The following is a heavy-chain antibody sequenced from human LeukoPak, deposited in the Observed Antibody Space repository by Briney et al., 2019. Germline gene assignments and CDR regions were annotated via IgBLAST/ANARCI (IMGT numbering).Heavy chain of an antibody. Sequence: GGSLRLSCTASGFPFSSYAMSWVRLAPGKGLEWVSSIISSGDITYYPDSLKGRFTISRDNSKNTVYLQMDSLRTEDTAVYYCAKDLGATSAGASGSWGQGILVTVSS. CDR2: IISSGDIT. J-gene: IGHJ5*02. CDR3: AKDLGATSAGASGS. D-gene: IGHD1-26*01. CDR1: GFPFSSYA. V-gene: IGHV3-23*01.